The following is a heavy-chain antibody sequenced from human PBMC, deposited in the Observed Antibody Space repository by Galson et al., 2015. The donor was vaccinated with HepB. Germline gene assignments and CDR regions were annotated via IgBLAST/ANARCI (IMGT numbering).Heavy chain of an antibody. Sequence: SVKVSCKASGYTFTFYYMHWVRQAPGQGLEWMGIINPSGGNTNYAQKFQGRVTMTRDTSTSTAYMELSSLRSDDTAVYYCARESVRGTAVAATPFEYWGQGTLVTVSS. V-gene: IGHV1-46*01. J-gene: IGHJ4*02. CDR1: GYTFTFYY. D-gene: IGHD6-13*01. CDR3: ARESVRGTAVAATPFEY. CDR2: INPSGGNT.